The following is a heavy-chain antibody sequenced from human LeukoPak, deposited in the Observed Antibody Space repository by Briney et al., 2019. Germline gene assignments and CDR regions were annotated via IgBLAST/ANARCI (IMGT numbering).Heavy chain of an antibody. CDR2: ISSSSSLI. V-gene: IGHV3-21*01. CDR1: GFTFSSSD. Sequence: GGSLRLSCAASGFTFSSSDMDWARQAPGKGLEWVASISSSSSLIYYTDSVKGRFTISRDNAKNSLYLQMNSLRAEDTAVYFCAKEGRSTTPGYWGQGTLVTVSS. D-gene: IGHD6-13*01. J-gene: IGHJ4*02. CDR3: AKEGRSTTPGY.